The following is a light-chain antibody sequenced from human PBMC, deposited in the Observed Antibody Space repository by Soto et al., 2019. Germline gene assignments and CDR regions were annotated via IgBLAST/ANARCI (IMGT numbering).Light chain of an antibody. CDR3: SSFTRSSTYV. Sequence: QSVLTQPASVSGSPGQSITISCTGTSSDVGGYNYVSWYQQHPGKAPKLVICEVSNRPSGVSNRFSGSKSGNTASLTISGLQAEDEADYYCSSFTRSSTYVFGTGTKVTVL. J-gene: IGLJ1*01. V-gene: IGLV2-14*01. CDR2: EVS. CDR1: SSDVGGYNY.